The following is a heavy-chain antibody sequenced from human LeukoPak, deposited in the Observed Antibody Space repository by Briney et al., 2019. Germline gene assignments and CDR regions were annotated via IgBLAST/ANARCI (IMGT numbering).Heavy chain of an antibody. Sequence: SETLSLTCTVSSGSMTDSCWSWFRQAPGKGFEWLGFIYPDGRIEYSPSLRSRVTFSVATSKLEATVRLSSVTASDTAVYYCTREGYDRSGYFLDFWGQGTLVTVSS. CDR1: SGSMTDSC. V-gene: IGHV4-59*12. CDR2: IYPDGRI. J-gene: IGHJ4*02. CDR3: TREGYDRSGYFLDF. D-gene: IGHD3-22*01.